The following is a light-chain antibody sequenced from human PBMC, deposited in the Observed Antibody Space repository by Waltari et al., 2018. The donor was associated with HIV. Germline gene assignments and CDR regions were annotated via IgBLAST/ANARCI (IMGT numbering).Light chain of an antibody. CDR1: DIGSTR. J-gene: IGLJ2*01. Sequence: SYMLTQSPSVSVAPGKQAAITCGGNDIGSTRVHEYQHKSGQAPVLIIYDDDDRPSGIPERFSGSNSANTATLTITRVEAGDEADYFCQVWDFRSDEVIFGGGTKMTVL. CDR3: QVWDFRSDEVI. V-gene: IGLV3-21*04. CDR2: DDD.